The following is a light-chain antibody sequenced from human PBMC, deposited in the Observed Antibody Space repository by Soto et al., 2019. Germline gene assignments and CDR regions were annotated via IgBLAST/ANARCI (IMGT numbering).Light chain of an antibody. CDR2: GAS. V-gene: IGKV3-15*01. J-gene: IGKJ1*01. Sequence: VMTQAPATLSVSPGEGATLSCRASQTVNNNVAWYQLKDGQVPRLLIYGASTRATDIPARFSGSGSGTEFTLTISSLQPDDFATYYCQQYNSYPCTFGQGTKVDIK. CDR3: QQYNSYPCT. CDR1: QTVNNN.